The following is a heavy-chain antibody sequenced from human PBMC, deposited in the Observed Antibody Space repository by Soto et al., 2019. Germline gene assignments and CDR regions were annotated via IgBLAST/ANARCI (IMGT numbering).Heavy chain of an antibody. D-gene: IGHD6-19*01. Sequence: QVQLVQSGAEVKNPGSSVKVSCKASGGTFSSYTISWVRQAPGQGLEWMGRIIPSLGIANYAQKFQGRVTITADKSQSTAYMALSRLRSEDTAVYYCASGGSGWAPGSLDYWGQGALVTVSS. J-gene: IGHJ4*02. CDR3: ASGGSGWAPGSLDY. V-gene: IGHV1-69*02. CDR1: GGTFSSYT. CDR2: IIPSLGIA.